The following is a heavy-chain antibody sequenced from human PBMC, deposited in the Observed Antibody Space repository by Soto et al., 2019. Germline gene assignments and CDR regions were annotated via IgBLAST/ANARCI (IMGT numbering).Heavy chain of an antibody. V-gene: IGHV3-48*03. Sequence: PGGSLRLSCEASGFSFISYEMNWVRQAPGKGLEWVSYISTGGGAIHYADSVRGRFTVSRDNAKSSLYLQMNSLRAEDTALYYCARDIGGGNWFDPWGQGTLVTVSS. D-gene: IGHD1-26*01. CDR1: GFSFISYE. CDR3: ARDIGGGNWFDP. J-gene: IGHJ5*02. CDR2: ISTGGGAI.